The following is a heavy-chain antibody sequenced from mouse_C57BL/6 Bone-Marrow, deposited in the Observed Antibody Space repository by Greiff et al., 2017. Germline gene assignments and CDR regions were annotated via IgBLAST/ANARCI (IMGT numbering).Heavy chain of an antibody. CDR2: IHPSDSDT. CDR1: GYTFTSYW. J-gene: IGHJ3*01. V-gene: IGHV1-74*01. CDR3: AIGGYSNFFAY. Sequence: VKLQQPGAELVKPGASVKVSCKASGYTFTSYWMHWVKQRPGQGLEWIGRIHPSDSDTNYNQKFKGKATLTVDKSSSTAYMQLSSLTSEDSVVYYCAIGGYSNFFAYWGQGTLVTVSA. D-gene: IGHD2-5*01.